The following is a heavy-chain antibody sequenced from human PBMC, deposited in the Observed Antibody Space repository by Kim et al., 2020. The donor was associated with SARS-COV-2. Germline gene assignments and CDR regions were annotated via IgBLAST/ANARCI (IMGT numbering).Heavy chain of an antibody. CDR3: ARDLGTTG. V-gene: IGHV3-7*01. Sequence: GGSLRLSCAASGFTFSSYGLTWVRQAPGKGPEWVSNINQDGSDKYYVDSVKGRFTISKDNSKNPLYLQMNSLRAEDTAVYYCARDLGTTGWGQGTLVTVS. CDR2: INQDGSDK. J-gene: IGHJ4*02. D-gene: IGHD4-17*01. CDR1: GFTFSSYG.